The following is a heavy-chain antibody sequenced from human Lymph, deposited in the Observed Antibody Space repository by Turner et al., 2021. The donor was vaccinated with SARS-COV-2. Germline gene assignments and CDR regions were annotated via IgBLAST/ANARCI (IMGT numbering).Heavy chain of an antibody. D-gene: IGHD3-10*01. CDR2: ILPFLRIA. CDR3: ARVVGGFGELGYYYYYGMDV. CDR1: GGTFSSYA. Sequence: QVQLVQSGAEVKKPGSSVKVSCKASGGTFSSYAISWVRQAPGQGLEWMGGILPFLRIATYAQKFQGRVTITADKSTSTAYMELSSLRSEDTAVFYCARVVGGFGELGYYYYYGMDVWGQGTTVTVSS. J-gene: IGHJ6*02. V-gene: IGHV1-69*10.